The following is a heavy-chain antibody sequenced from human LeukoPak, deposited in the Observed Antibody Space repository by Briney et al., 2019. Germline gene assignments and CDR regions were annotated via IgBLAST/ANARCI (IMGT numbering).Heavy chain of an antibody. J-gene: IGHJ6*02. CDR2: ISRGGSA. D-gene: IGHD3-22*01. V-gene: IGHV3-66*01. CDR3: ARAHYYDSSYGMDV. CDR1: GFNVSRNY. Sequence: GGSLRLSCAASGFNVSRNYMAWVRQAPGRGLEWVSFISRGGSAYYADSVKGRFTISRDNSKNTLLLQMNSLRAEDTAVYFCARAHYYDSSYGMDVWGQGTPVTVSS.